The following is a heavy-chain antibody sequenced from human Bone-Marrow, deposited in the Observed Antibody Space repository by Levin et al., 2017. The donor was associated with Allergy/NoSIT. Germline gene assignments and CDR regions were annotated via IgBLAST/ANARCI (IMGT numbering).Heavy chain of an antibody. CDR2: INSDGSST. CDR1: GFTFSSYW. V-gene: IGHV3-74*01. CDR3: ARERGSGLLWFGEGNWFDP. D-gene: IGHD3-10*01. Sequence: GGSLRLSCAASGFTFSSYWMHWVRQAPGKGLVWVSRINSDGSSTSYADSVKGRFTISRDNAKNTLYLQMNSLRAEDTAVYYCARERGSGLLWFGEGNWFDPWGQGTLVTVSS. J-gene: IGHJ5*02.